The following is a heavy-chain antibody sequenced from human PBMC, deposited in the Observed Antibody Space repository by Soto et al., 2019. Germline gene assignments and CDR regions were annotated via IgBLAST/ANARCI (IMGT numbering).Heavy chain of an antibody. J-gene: IGHJ5*02. Sequence: SQTLSLTCAISGDSVSSYSAAWNWIRQTPSGGLEWLGRTYYRSRFFSDYAESVKSRIIINPDTSKNQFSLQLKSVTPEDTAVYYCVRDRYSSSGWFDPWGQGTPVTVSS. V-gene: IGHV6-1*01. D-gene: IGHD3-10*01. CDR3: VRDRYSSSGWFDP. CDR2: TYYRSRFFS. CDR1: GDSVSSYSAA.